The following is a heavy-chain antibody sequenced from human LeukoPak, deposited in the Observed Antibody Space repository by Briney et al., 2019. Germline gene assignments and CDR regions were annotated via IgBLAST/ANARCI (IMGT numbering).Heavy chain of an antibody. Sequence: PGGSLRLSCAVSGFTFSSYRMNWVRQAPGKGLEWVSSISSSSSYIYYADSVKGRFTISRDNAKNSLYLQMNSLRAEDTAVYYCARVSPDVGTIVIGYRGQGTLVTVSS. CDR3: ARVSPDVGTIVIGY. J-gene: IGHJ4*02. CDR1: GFTFSSYR. D-gene: IGHD1-26*01. V-gene: IGHV3-21*01. CDR2: ISSSSSYI.